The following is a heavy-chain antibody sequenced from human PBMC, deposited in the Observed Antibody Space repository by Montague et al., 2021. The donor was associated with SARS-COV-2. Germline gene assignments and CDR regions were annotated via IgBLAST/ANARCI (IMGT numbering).Heavy chain of an antibody. V-gene: IGHV4-39*01. Sequence: SETLSLTCTVSGGSISSSSYYWGWIRQPPGKGLEWIGSMYYSGSTYYNPSLKCRVTISVDTSKNQFSLKLSSVTAADTAVYYCARHGKTRIALIVVVIGYFDYWGQGTLVTVSS. D-gene: IGHD3-22*01. CDR1: GGSISSSSYY. J-gene: IGHJ4*02. CDR2: MYYSGST. CDR3: ARHGKTRIALIVVVIGYFDY.